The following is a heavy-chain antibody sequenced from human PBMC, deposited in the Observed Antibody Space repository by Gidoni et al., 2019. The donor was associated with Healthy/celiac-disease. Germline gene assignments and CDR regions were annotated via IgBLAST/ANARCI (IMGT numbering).Heavy chain of an antibody. J-gene: IGHJ4*02. D-gene: IGHD3-22*01. Sequence: QVQLVQSGAEVKKPGSSVKVSCKASGGTFSSYAISWVRQAPGQGLEWMGGIIPIFGTANYAQKFQGRVTITADESTSTAYMELSSLRSEDTAVYYCARTPRYYDSSGYYDYFDYWGQGTLVTVSS. CDR2: IIPIFGTA. CDR1: GGTFSSYA. CDR3: ARTPRYYDSSGYYDYFDY. V-gene: IGHV1-69*01.